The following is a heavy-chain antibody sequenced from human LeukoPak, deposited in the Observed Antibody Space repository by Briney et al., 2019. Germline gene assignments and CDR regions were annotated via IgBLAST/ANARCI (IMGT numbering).Heavy chain of an antibody. CDR3: AQGYSSGWFPY. CDR1: GFSVSSCG. CDR2: ITVSGDTT. J-gene: IGHJ4*02. V-gene: IGHV3-23*01. D-gene: IGHD6-19*01. Sequence: PGGSLRLSCAVSGFSVSSCGMSWVRQAPGKGLEWVSAITVSGDTTYYADSVKGRFIISRDNSKNTLYLQMNSLRAEDTAVYYCAQGYSSGWFPYWGQGTLVTVSS.